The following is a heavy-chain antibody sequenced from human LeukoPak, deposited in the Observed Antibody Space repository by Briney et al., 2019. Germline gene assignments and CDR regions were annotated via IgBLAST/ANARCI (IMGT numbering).Heavy chain of an antibody. CDR3: TIGYIDYYDSSGYYPDAFNI. J-gene: IGHJ3*02. D-gene: IGHD3-22*01. Sequence: GGSLRLSCAASGFTFSNAWMSWVRQAPGKGLEWVGRIKSKTDGGTTDYAAPVKGRFTISRDDSKNTLYLQMNSLKTEDTAVYYCTIGYIDYYDSSGYYPDAFNIWGQGTMVTFS. V-gene: IGHV3-15*01. CDR1: GFTFSNAW. CDR2: IKSKTDGGTT.